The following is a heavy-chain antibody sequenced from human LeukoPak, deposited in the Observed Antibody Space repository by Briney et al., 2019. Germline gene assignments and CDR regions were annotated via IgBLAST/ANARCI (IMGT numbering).Heavy chain of an antibody. D-gene: IGHD2-15*01. Sequence: GGSLRLSCAASGFTFSSYAMSWVRQAPGKGLEWVSSISSSSSYIYYADSVKGRFTISRDNAKNSLYLQMNSLRAEDTAVYYCARERKVEGWYPNRNWFDPWGQGTLVTVSS. CDR3: ARERKVEGWYPNRNWFDP. V-gene: IGHV3-21*01. J-gene: IGHJ5*02. CDR2: ISSSSSYI. CDR1: GFTFSSYA.